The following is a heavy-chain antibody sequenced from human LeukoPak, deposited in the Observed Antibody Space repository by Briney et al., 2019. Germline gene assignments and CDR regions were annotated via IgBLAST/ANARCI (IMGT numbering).Heavy chain of an antibody. Sequence: SVKVSCKASGGTFSNYAVSWVRQAPGQGLEWMGEIIPIFGTANYAQKFQGRVTITADESTSTAYLDLSSLRSVDTAVYYCARDAHYGSGSSFDYWGQGTLVTVSS. CDR1: GGTFSNYA. V-gene: IGHV1-69*01. CDR3: ARDAHYGSGSSFDY. CDR2: IIPIFGTA. J-gene: IGHJ4*02. D-gene: IGHD3-10*01.